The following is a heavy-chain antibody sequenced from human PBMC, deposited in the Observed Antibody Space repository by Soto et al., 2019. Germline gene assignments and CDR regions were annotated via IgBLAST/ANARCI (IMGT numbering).Heavy chain of an antibody. V-gene: IGHV3-23*01. Sequence: VQVLESGGGLVQPGGSLRLSCSVSGFAFGGFTRTWVRQAPGKGLEWVSSISGSAARTYYADSVQGRFTISRDNSKSTLYLQMNSLRVEDTAEYYCTRGGVGTTGSCDFWGQGILVAVSS. CDR2: ISGSAART. CDR1: GFAFGGFT. D-gene: IGHD6-13*01. J-gene: IGHJ4*02. CDR3: TRGGVGTTGSCDF.